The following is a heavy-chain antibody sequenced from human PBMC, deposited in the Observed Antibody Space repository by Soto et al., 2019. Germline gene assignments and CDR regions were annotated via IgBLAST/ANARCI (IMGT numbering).Heavy chain of an antibody. Sequence: ASVKVSCKASGYTFTGYYMHWVRQAPGQGLEWMGWINPNSGGTNYAQKFQGWVTMTRDTSISTAYMELSRLRSDDTAVYYCAREAHYYDSSGYYGLQDGLDVWGQGTTVTVSS. CDR2: INPNSGGT. D-gene: IGHD3-22*01. CDR1: GYTFTGYY. CDR3: AREAHYYDSSGYYGLQDGLDV. V-gene: IGHV1-2*04. J-gene: IGHJ6*02.